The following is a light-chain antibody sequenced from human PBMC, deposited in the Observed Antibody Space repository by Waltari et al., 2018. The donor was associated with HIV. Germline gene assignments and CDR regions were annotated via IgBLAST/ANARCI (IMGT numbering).Light chain of an antibody. CDR1: QSIGYY. J-gene: IGKJ1*01. CDR2: KAC. CDR3: QQYDSFPWT. Sequence: DIQMTQSPSTLSASVGDGVTITCRASQSIGYYMAWYQQKPGKAPKLIIFKACSLENGVPSRFSGRGSGTEFTHTISSLQPDDLATYYCQQYDSFPWTFGPGTKMEIK. V-gene: IGKV1-5*03.